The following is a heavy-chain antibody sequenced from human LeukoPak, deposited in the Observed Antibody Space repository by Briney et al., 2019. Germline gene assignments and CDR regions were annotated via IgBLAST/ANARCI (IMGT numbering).Heavy chain of an antibody. J-gene: IGHJ4*02. CDR2: TYYRSRWYN. V-gene: IGHV6-1*01. D-gene: IGHD6-13*01. CDR3: TRGGAAAGFDF. Sequence: SQTLSLTCAISGDSVSSNSAVWNWIRQSPSRGLEWLGRTYYRSRWYNDYAVSVKSRISVNPDTSKNQFSLQLNSVTPEDTAVYYCTRGGAAAGFDFWGQGALVTVSS. CDR1: GDSVSSNSAV.